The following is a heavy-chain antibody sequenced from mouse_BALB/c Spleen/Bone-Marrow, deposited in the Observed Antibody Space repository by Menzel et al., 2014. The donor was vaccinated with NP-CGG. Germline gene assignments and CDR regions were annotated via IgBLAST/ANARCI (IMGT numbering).Heavy chain of an antibody. Sequence: VQLQQSGAELVRPGSSVKISCKASGYAFSSYWMTWVKQRPGQGLEWIGQIYPGGGDTNYNGKFKGKATLTADKSSSTAYMQLSSLTSEDSAVYFCARWITTVVAPYVMDYWGQGTSVTVSS. J-gene: IGHJ4*01. CDR2: IYPGGGDT. D-gene: IGHD1-1*01. CDR3: ARWITTVVAPYVMDY. V-gene: IGHV1-80*01. CDR1: GYAFSSYW.